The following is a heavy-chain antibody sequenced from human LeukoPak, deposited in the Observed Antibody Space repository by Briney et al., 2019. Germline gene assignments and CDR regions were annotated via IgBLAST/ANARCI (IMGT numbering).Heavy chain of an antibody. CDR3: ARDGTEGWFDP. J-gene: IGHJ5*02. Sequence: PSETLSLTCAVYGGSFSGYYWSWIRQPPGKGLEWIGEINHSGSTNYNPSLKSRVTISVDTSKNQFSLKLSSVTAADTAVYYCARDGTEGWFDPWGQGTLVTVSS. CDR2: INHSGST. CDR1: GGSFSGYY. V-gene: IGHV4-34*01. D-gene: IGHD6-13*01.